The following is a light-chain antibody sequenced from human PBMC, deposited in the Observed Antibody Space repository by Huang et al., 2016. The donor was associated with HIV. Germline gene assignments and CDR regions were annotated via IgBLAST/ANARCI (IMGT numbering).Light chain of an antibody. V-gene: IGKV1-5*03. CDR2: KAS. CDR3: QQYNTYSYT. Sequence: DLQMTQSPSTLSAFVGDRVNITCRGSQSISSWLAWYHQKPGKAPKRLIYKASNLESGVPSRFSGSGSGTEFTLTISSLQPDYFATYYCQQYNTYSYTFGQGTKLEIK. J-gene: IGKJ2*01. CDR1: QSISSW.